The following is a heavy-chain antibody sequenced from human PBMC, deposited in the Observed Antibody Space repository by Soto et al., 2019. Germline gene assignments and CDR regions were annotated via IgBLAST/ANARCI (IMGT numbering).Heavy chain of an antibody. J-gene: IGHJ4*02. V-gene: IGHV4-34*01. CDR1: GGSFSGYY. CDR3: ARGHTGATFDY. Sequence: SETLSLTCAVYGGSFSGYYWSWIRQPPGKGLEWIGEINHSGSTNYNPSLKSRVTISVDTSKNQFSLKLSSVTAADTAVYYCARGHTGATFDYWGQGTLVTVSS. CDR2: INHSGST. D-gene: IGHD1-26*01.